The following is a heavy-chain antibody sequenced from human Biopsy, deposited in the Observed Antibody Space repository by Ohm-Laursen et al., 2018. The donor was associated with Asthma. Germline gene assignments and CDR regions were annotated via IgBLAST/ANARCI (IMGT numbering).Heavy chain of an antibody. D-gene: IGHD6-19*01. CDR3: VRAVRNEQWLAPFDY. Sequence: SDTLSLTCSVYGGSISSFYWSWIRQSPEKGLEWMGYVYWTGSTNYNPSLKSRVTMPVDTSKNRKFLELTSVTAADTAIYYCVRAVRNEQWLAPFDYWGQGKPVTVSS. J-gene: IGHJ4*02. CDR2: VYWTGST. CDR1: GGSISSFY. V-gene: IGHV4-59*07.